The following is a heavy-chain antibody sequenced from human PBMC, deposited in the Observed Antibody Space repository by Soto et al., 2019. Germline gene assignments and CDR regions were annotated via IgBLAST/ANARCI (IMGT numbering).Heavy chain of an antibody. D-gene: IGHD3-22*01. CDR2: IYYSGST. Sequence: PSETLSLTCTVSGGSISSYYWTWIRQPPGKGLEWIGYIYYSGSTNYNPSLKSRVTISVATSKTQFSLKLSSVTAADTAVYYCARVGRDSSGYYAYYFDYWGQGTLVTVSS. CDR1: GGSISSYY. V-gene: IGHV4-59*01. J-gene: IGHJ4*02. CDR3: ARVGRDSSGYYAYYFDY.